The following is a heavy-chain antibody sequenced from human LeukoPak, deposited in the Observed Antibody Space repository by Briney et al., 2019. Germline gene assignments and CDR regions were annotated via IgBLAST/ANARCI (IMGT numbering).Heavy chain of an antibody. CDR1: GGSFSGYY. J-gene: IGHJ5*02. CDR2: INHSGST. Sequence: SETLSLTCAVYGGSFSGYYWSWIRQPPGKGLEWIGEINHSGSTNYNPSLKSRVTISVDTSKNQFSLKLSSVTAADTAVYYCARIHKTYYYGSGSPPFDPWGQGTLVTVSS. V-gene: IGHV4-34*01. D-gene: IGHD3-10*01. CDR3: ARIHKTYYYGSGSPPFDP.